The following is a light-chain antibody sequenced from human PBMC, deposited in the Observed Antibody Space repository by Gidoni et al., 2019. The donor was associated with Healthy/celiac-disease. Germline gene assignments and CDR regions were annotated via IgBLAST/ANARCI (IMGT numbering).Light chain of an antibody. J-gene: IGKJ2*03. V-gene: IGKV1-5*03. CDR2: KAS. Sequence: DIQMTQSPSTLSASVGDRVTITCRASQSISSWLAWYQQKPGKAPKLLIYKASSLESGVPSRFSGSGSWTEFTLTISSLQPDDFATYYCQQYNSYLYSFGQXTKLEIK. CDR1: QSISSW. CDR3: QQYNSYLYS.